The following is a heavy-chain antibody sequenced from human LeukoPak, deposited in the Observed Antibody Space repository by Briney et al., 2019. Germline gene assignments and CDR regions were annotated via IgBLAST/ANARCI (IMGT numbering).Heavy chain of an antibody. D-gene: IGHD3-22*01. CDR3: ARDFRYHDSSGYYSFDY. CDR1: GFTFTTYG. Sequence: GGSLRLSCAASGFTFTTYGMNWVRQAPGKGLEWVSYLSGRSNSIYYAESVKGRFTISRDNAKNSLYLQMNSLRDEDTAVYYCARDFRYHDSSGYYSFDYWGQGTLVTVSS. J-gene: IGHJ4*02. V-gene: IGHV3-48*02. CDR2: LSGRSNSI.